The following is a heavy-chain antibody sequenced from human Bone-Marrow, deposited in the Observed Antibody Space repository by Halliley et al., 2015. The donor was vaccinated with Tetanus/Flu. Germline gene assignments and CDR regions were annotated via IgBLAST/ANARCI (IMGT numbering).Heavy chain of an antibody. J-gene: IGHJ4*02. Sequence: SLRLSCAASGFTFSSYGINWVRQAPGKGLECVSYISSSGNSIYYADSVKGRFTISRDNAKNSLYLQMNSLRAEDTAVYYCARGLYSYDSSGFYFDYWGQGTLVTVSS. CDR3: ARGLYSYDSSGFYFDY. CDR2: ISSSGNSI. V-gene: IGHV3-48*03. D-gene: IGHD3-22*01. CDR1: GFTFSSYG.